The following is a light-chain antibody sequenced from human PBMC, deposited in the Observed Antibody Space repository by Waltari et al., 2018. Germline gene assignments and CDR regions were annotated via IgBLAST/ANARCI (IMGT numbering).Light chain of an antibody. CDR1: HSLFYSSNNKNY. CDR2: WAS. V-gene: IGKV4-1*01. J-gene: IGKJ1*01. CDR3: QQHFNSWT. Sequence: DIVMTQSPDSLAVSLGERVTITCKSSHSLFYSSNNKNYLAWYQPKPGQAPKLLISWASTRESVVPNRFSGSGSGTDFTLTISGLQTEDVALYYCQQHFNSWTFGQGTRVEIK.